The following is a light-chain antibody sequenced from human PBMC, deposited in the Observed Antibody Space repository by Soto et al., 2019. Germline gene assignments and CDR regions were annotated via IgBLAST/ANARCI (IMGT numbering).Light chain of an antibody. CDR2: AAS. V-gene: IGKV1-39*01. CDR1: QSISSY. CDR3: HRSDGTHYS. J-gene: IGKJ2*01. Sequence: DIQMTQSPSSLSASVGDRVTITCRASQSISSYLNWYQQKPGKAPKLLIYAASSLKSGVPSRFSGSGSGTDFTLTISSVQPEDFAIYYCHRSDGTHYSFGQGTKLEIK.